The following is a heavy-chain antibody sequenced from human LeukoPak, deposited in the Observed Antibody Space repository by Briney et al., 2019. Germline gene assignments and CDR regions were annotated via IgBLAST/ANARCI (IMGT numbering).Heavy chain of an antibody. J-gene: IGHJ4*02. CDR1: GGSISSYY. CDR2: IYYSGST. D-gene: IGHD1-26*01. CDR3: ASEVGATRVREYYFDY. Sequence: SETLSLTCTVSGGSISSYYWSWIRQPPGKGLEWIGYIYYSGSTNYNPSLKSRVTISVDTSKNQFSLKLSSVTAADTAVYYCASEVGATRVREYYFDYWGQGTLVTVSS. V-gene: IGHV4-59*12.